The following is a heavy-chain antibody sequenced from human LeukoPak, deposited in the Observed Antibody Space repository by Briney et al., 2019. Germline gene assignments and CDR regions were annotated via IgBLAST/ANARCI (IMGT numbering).Heavy chain of an antibody. Sequence: SSETLSLTCTVSGYSISSGYYWGWIRQPPGKGLEWIGNIYHSGSTYYNPSLKSRVTISVDTSKNQFSLRLSSVTAADTAVYYCARGTAVPGSKTDQYYFDYWGQGTLVTVSS. V-gene: IGHV4-38-2*02. CDR3: ARGTAVPGSKTDQYYFDY. D-gene: IGHD6-19*01. CDR1: GYSISSGYY. CDR2: IYHSGST. J-gene: IGHJ4*02.